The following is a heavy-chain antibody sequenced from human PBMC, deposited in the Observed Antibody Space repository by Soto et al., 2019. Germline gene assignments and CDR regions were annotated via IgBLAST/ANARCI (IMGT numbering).Heavy chain of an antibody. Sequence: PGGSLRLSCAASGFTFSSYAMSWVRQAPGKGLEWVSAISGSGGSTYYADSVKGRFTISRDNSKNTLYLQMNSLRAEDTVVYYCAGVTYYDFWSGYFPPYYYGMDVWGQGTTVTVSS. CDR1: GFTFSSYA. J-gene: IGHJ6*02. CDR2: ISGSGGST. CDR3: AGVTYYDFWSGYFPPYYYGMDV. D-gene: IGHD3-3*01. V-gene: IGHV3-23*01.